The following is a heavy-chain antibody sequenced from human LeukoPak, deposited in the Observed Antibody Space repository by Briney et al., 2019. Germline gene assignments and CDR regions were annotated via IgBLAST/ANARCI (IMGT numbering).Heavy chain of an antibody. J-gene: IGHJ4*02. Sequence: PGGSLRLSCAASGFIFSSYSMNWVRQAPGKGLEWVSSISSSSRYIYYADSVKGRFTISRDNAKKSLYLQMNSLRAEDTAVYYCARDLGGYDYDDSSGYSNYWGQGTLVTVSS. CDR2: ISSSSRYI. V-gene: IGHV3-21*01. CDR1: GFIFSSYS. CDR3: ARDLGGYDYDDSSGYSNY. D-gene: IGHD3-22*01.